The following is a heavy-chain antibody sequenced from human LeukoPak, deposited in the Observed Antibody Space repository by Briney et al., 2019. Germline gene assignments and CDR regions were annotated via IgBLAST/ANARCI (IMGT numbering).Heavy chain of an antibody. J-gene: IGHJ6*03. CDR3: ARVLEWPHYYYYMDV. V-gene: IGHV3-7*01. D-gene: IGHD3-3*01. Sequence: GGSLRLSCAASGFTFSSYWMSWVRQAPGKGLEWVANIKQDGSEKYYVDSVKGRFTISRDNAKNSLYLQMNSLRAEDTAVYYCARVLEWPHYYYYMDVWGKGTTVTVSS. CDR2: IKQDGSEK. CDR1: GFTFSSYW.